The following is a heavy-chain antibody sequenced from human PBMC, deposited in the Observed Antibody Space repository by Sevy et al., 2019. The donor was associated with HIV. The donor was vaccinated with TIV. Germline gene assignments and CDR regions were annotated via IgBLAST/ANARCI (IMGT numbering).Heavy chain of an antibody. CDR3: ARKYGSGLYYKGYCFDY. CDR2: INSDGSST. J-gene: IGHJ4*02. V-gene: IGHV3-74*01. CDR1: GFTFISYA. D-gene: IGHD3-10*01. Sequence: GGSLRLSCKPSGFTFISYAMSWVRQAPGKGLVWVSRINSDGSSTTSADSVKGRFTISRDNAKNTLYLQMNSLRAEDTAVYYCARKYGSGLYYKGYCFDYWGQGTLVTVSS.